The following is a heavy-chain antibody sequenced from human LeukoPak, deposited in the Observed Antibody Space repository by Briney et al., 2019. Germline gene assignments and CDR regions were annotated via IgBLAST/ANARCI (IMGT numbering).Heavy chain of an antibody. CDR2: IHHEGST. V-gene: IGHV4-4*02. CDR3: TAQGGWYIDY. CDR1: GGSISSSIR. D-gene: IGHD6-19*01. J-gene: IGHJ4*02. Sequence: SGTLSLTCGVSGGSISSSIRWSWVRQPPGKGLEWIGEIHHEGSTEYSPSLKSRVTISVDKSKNQFSLKLNSMTAADTAVYYCTAQGGWYIDYWGQGTLVTVSS.